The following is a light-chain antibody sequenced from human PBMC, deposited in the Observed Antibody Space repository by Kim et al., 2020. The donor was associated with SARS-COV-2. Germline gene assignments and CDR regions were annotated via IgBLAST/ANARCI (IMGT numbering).Light chain of an antibody. CDR3: QQGYSTPFT. CDR2: AAS. Sequence: DIQMTQSPSSLSASVGDRVTITCRASQSISSYLNWYQQKPGKAPKLLIYAASSLQSGVPSRFSGSGSGTDFTLTISSLQPEDFATYYCQQGYSTPFTFGAGTKVDIK. J-gene: IGKJ3*01. CDR1: QSISSY. V-gene: IGKV1-39*01.